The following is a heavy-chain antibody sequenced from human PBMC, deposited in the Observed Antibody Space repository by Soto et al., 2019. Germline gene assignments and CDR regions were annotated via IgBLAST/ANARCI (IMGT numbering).Heavy chain of an antibody. CDR3: ARDGDMARGGGDGIDV. D-gene: IGHD3-10*01. J-gene: IGHJ6*02. CDR2: IWHDGSNK. Sequence: QVQLVESGGGVVQPGRSLRLSCAASGFTFSSYGMHWVRQAPGKGLEWVAVIWHDGSNKYYADSVEGGFTISRDNSKSTLYLKMNSLRAEDTAVYYWARDGDMARGGGDGIDVWGQGTTVTVSS. V-gene: IGHV3-33*01. CDR1: GFTFSSYG.